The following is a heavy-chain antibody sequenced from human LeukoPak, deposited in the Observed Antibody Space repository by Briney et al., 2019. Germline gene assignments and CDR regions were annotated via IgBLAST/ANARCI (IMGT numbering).Heavy chain of an antibody. Sequence: GGSLRLSCAATGFNFSSYALSWVGQAPGNGLDLVSAISGSGGSTYYADSVKGRFTISRDNSKNTLYLQMNSLRAEDTAVYYCAKRPDCSSTSCPNIWGQGTMVTVPS. D-gene: IGHD2-2*01. CDR3: AKRPDCSSTSCPNI. CDR1: GFNFSSYA. CDR2: ISGSGGST. V-gene: IGHV3-23*01. J-gene: IGHJ3*02.